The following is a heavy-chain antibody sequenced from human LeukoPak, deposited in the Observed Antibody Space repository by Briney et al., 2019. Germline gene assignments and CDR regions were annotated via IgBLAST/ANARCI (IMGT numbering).Heavy chain of an antibody. CDR3: VRDYYASGSSRFDP. V-gene: IGHV4-4*02. Sequence: SETLSLTCAVSGGSISSSNWWSWVRQPPGKGLEWIGEIYHSGSTNYNPSLKSRVTISVDKSKNQFSLKLSSVTAADTAVYYCVRDYYASGSSRFDPWGQGTLVTVSS. J-gene: IGHJ5*02. CDR1: GGSISSSNW. CDR2: IYHSGST. D-gene: IGHD3-10*01.